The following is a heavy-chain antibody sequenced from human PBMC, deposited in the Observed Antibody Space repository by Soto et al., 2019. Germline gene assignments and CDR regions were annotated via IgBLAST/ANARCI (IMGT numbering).Heavy chain of an antibody. CDR1: GFTFSSYW. CDR3: ARDSYYDFWNYFDY. Sequence: GGSLRLSCAASGFTFSSYWMSWVRQAPGKGLEWVANIKQDGSEKYYVDSVKGRFTISRDNAKNSLYLQMNSLRAEDTAVYYCARDSYYDFWNYFDYWGQGTLVTVSS. J-gene: IGHJ4*02. D-gene: IGHD3-3*01. V-gene: IGHV3-7*01. CDR2: IKQDGSEK.